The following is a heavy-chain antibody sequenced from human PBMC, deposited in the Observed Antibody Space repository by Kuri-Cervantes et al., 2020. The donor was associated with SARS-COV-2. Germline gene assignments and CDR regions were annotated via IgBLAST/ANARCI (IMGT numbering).Heavy chain of an antibody. V-gene: IGHV3-23*01. D-gene: IGHD2-8*01. CDR1: GSTFSTYV. J-gene: IGHJ4*02. CDR2: ISLSGDST. Sequence: LSLTCAASGSTFSTYVMSWVRQAPGKGLEWVSSISLSGDSTYYADSVRGRLTISRDNSRNTLYLQMRSLRTEDTAFYYCAKDRVGVLDSWGQGTLVTVSS. CDR3: AKDRVGVLDS.